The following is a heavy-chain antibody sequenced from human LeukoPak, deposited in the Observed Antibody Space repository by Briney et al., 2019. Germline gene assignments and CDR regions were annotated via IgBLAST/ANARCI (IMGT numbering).Heavy chain of an antibody. D-gene: IGHD6-13*01. V-gene: IGHV3-9*01. Sequence: QAGRSLRLSCAASGFTFDDYAMHWVRQAPGKGLEWVSGISWNSGSIGYADSVKGRFTISRDNAKNSLYLQMNSLRAEDTALYYCAKDMSELLLAAAGANYYGMDVWGQGTTVTVSS. CDR3: AKDMSELLLAAAGANYYGMDV. CDR2: ISWNSGSI. J-gene: IGHJ6*02. CDR1: GFTFDDYA.